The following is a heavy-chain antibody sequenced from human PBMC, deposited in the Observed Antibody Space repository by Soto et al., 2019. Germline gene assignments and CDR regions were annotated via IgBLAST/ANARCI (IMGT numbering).Heavy chain of an antibody. CDR3: ARFAVAATINDY. CDR1: GGSFSGYY. Sequence: SSETLSLTCAVYGGSFSGYYWSWIRQPPGKGLEWIGEINHSGSTNYNPSLKSRVTISVDTSKNQFSLKLSSVTAADTAVYYCARFAVAATINDYWGQGTLVTVSS. CDR2: INHSGST. J-gene: IGHJ4*02. V-gene: IGHV4-34*01. D-gene: IGHD2-15*01.